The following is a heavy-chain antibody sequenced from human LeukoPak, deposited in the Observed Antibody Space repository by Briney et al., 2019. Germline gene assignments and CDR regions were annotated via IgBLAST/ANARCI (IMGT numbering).Heavy chain of an antibody. CDR3: ARDGVEMATITGAFDI. V-gene: IGHV3-53*05. J-gene: IGHJ3*02. Sequence: GGSLRLSCAASGFSVSNSYMYWVRQAPGKGLEWVSFFYKGDSTYYADSVKGRFTISRDNSKNTLYLQMNSLRAEDTAVYYCARDGVEMATITGAFDIWGQGTMVTVSS. CDR1: GFSVSNSY. D-gene: IGHD5-24*01. CDR2: FYKGDST.